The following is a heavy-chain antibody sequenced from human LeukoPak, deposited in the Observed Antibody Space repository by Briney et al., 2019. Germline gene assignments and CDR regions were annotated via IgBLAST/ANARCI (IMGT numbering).Heavy chain of an antibody. J-gene: IGHJ4*02. CDR2: INPNSGGT. CDR1: GYTFTGYY. CDR3: ARGITMVRGVIPGFDY. D-gene: IGHD3-10*01. V-gene: IGHV1-2*02. Sequence: ASVKVSCKASGYTFTGYYMHWVRQDPGQGLEWMGWINPNSGGTNYAQKFQGRVTITRDTSISTAYMELSRLRSDDTAVYYCARGITMVRGVIPGFDYWGQGTLVTVSS.